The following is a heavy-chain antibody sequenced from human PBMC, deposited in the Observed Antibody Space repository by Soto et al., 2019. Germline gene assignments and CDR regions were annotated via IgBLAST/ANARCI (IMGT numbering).Heavy chain of an antibody. CDR1: GGSISSSSYY. CDR3: ARSGGGSGWL. D-gene: IGHD6-19*01. Sequence: QLQLQEAGPGLVKPSETLSLTCTVSGGSISSSSYYWGWIRQPPGKGLEWIGSIYYSGSTYYNPSLKSRVTISVDTSKNQVSVKLSSVTAADTAVYYCARSGGGSGWLGGQGTLVTVSS. V-gene: IGHV4-39*01. J-gene: IGHJ4*02. CDR2: IYYSGST.